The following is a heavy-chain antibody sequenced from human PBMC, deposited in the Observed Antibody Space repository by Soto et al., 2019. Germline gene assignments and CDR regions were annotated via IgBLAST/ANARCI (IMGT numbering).Heavy chain of an antibody. D-gene: IGHD6-19*01. CDR3: ARDGIAVAGKVKDYFDY. Sequence: SETLSLTCTVSGGSISSGDYYWSWIRQHPGKGLEWIGYIYYSGSTYYNPSLKSRVTISLDTSKNQFSLKLSSVTAADTAVYYCARDGIAVAGKVKDYFDYWGQGTLVTVSS. CDR1: GGSISSGDYY. V-gene: IGHV4-31*03. J-gene: IGHJ4*02. CDR2: IYYSGST.